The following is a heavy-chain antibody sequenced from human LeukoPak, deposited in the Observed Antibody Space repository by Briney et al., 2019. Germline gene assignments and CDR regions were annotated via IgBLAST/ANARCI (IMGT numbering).Heavy chain of an antibody. J-gene: IGHJ5*02. V-gene: IGHV3-23*01. D-gene: IGHD2-15*01. CDR1: GFTFNSYD. Sequence: HSGGSLRLSCAASGFTFNSYDMSWVRQAPGKGLEWVSGISGSGGSTYYADSVKGRFTISRGNSKSTLYLQMNSLRAEDTAVYYCAKQVVAVPNWFDPWGQGTLVTVSS. CDR2: ISGSGGST. CDR3: AKQVVAVPNWFDP.